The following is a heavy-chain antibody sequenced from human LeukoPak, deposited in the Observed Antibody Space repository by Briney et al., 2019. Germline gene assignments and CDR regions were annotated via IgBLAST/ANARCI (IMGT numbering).Heavy chain of an antibody. CDR3: ARSAMIVVTYYFDY. D-gene: IGHD3-22*01. Sequence: SVTVSCKASGGTFSSYAISWVRQAPGQGLEWMGGIIPIFGTANYAQKFQGRVTITADESTSTAYMELSSLRSEDTAVYYCARSAMIVVTYYFDYWGQGTLVTVSS. J-gene: IGHJ4*02. CDR2: IIPIFGTA. V-gene: IGHV1-69*13. CDR1: GGTFSSYA.